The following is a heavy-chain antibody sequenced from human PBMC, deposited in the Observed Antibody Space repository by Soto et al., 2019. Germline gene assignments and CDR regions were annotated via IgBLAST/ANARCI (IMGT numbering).Heavy chain of an antibody. Sequence: GGSLRISCVASGFSFSSFAINWVRQAPGKGLEWVSGISSSGGSTYYADSVKGRLTISRDNPKNTLYLQMNGLRGEDTAVYYCAKSAAAVPAALSLWGQGTLVTVSS. CDR1: GFSFSSFA. CDR3: AKSAAAVPAALSL. CDR2: ISSSGGST. J-gene: IGHJ4*02. V-gene: IGHV3-23*01. D-gene: IGHD2-2*01.